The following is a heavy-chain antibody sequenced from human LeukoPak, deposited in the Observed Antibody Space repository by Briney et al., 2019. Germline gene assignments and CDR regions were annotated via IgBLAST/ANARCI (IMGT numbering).Heavy chain of an antibody. J-gene: IGHJ4*02. CDR1: GFTFDDYA. CDR2: ISWNSGSI. Sequence: PGGSLRLSCAASGFTFDDYAMHWVRQAPGKGLEWVSGISWNSGSIGYADSVKGRFTTSRDNAKNSLYLQMNSLRAEDMALYYCAKSRFYYDSSGPFYYWGQGTLVTVSS. V-gene: IGHV3-9*03. CDR3: AKSRFYYDSSGPFYY. D-gene: IGHD3-22*01.